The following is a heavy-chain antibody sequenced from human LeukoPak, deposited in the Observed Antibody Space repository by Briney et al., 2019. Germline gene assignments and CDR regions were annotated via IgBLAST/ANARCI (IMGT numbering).Heavy chain of an antibody. V-gene: IGHV1-69*05. D-gene: IGHD1-1*01. CDR2: IIPIFGTA. CDR1: GGTFSSYA. Sequence: SVKVSCKASGGTFSSYAISWVRQAPGQGLEWMGRIIPIFGTANYAQKFQGRVTITTDESTSTAYMELCSLRSEDTAVYYCARTTNWNDDGSFDYWGQGTLVTVSS. J-gene: IGHJ4*02. CDR3: ARTTNWNDDGSFDY.